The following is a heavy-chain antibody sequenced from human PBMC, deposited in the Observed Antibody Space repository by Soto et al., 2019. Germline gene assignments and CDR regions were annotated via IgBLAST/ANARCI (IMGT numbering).Heavy chain of an antibody. V-gene: IGHV4-59*01. CDR1: GVSITGSY. D-gene: IGHD1-26*01. CDR2: VYHSGTT. J-gene: IGHJ4*02. CDR3: ARDMPYGAGSLAGCDY. Sequence: SETLSLTCSVSGVSITGSYWGWIRQPPGKTLEWIGYVYHSGTTTYNPSLKSRVSISVDTSKNQFSLRLTSVIAADTAVYYCARDMPYGAGSLAGCDYWGQGILVTVSS.